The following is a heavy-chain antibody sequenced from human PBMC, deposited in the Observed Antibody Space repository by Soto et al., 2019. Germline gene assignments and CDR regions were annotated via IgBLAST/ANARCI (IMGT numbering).Heavy chain of an antibody. Sequence: EVQLLESGGGLVQPGGSLRLSCAASGFTFSSYAMTWVRQAPGKGLEWVSAISGSGAGTYYADSVKGRFTISSDNSKNTLYLQMNSLRAEDTAVYYCARGEGLRFLDGGSDFWGQGTLVTVSS. CDR3: ARGEGLRFLDGGSDF. J-gene: IGHJ4*02. V-gene: IGHV3-23*01. CDR2: ISGSGAGT. D-gene: IGHD3-3*01. CDR1: GFTFSSYA.